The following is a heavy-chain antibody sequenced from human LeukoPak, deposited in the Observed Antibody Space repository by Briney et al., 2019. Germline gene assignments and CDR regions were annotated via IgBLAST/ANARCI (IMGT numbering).Heavy chain of an antibody. J-gene: IGHJ4*02. CDR1: GGSISSHY. CDR2: IYYSGGT. CDR3: ARVGSSWYFDY. Sequence: PSETLSLTCTVSGGSISSHYWSWIRQPPGKGLEWIGYIYYSGGTNYNPSLKSRVTISVDTSKNQFSLKLSSVTAADTAVYYCARVGSSWYFDYWGQGTLVTVSS. V-gene: IGHV4-59*11. D-gene: IGHD6-13*01.